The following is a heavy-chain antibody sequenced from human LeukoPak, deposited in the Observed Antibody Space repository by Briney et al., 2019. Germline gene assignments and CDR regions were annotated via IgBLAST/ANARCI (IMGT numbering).Heavy chain of an antibody. D-gene: IGHD4-17*01. V-gene: IGHV1-69*13. CDR3: ARDAGGSGDYVRWFDP. J-gene: IGHJ5*02. CDR2: IIPIFGTA. CDR1: GYTFTGYY. Sequence: ASVKVSCKASGYTFTGYYMHWVRQAPGQGLEWMGGIIPIFGTANYAQKFQGRVTITADESTSTAYMELSSLRSEDTAVYYCARDAGGSGDYVRWFDPWGQGTLVTVTS.